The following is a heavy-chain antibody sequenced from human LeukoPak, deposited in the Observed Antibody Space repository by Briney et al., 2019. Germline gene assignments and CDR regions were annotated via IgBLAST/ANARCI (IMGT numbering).Heavy chain of an antibody. CDR2: IYYSGST. D-gene: IGHD3-3*01. V-gene: IGHV4-30-4*08. CDR3: AREGYDFWSGYPNWFGP. J-gene: IGHJ5*02. CDR1: GGSISSGDYY. Sequence: SETLSLTWTVSGGSISSGDYYWSWIRQPPGKGLEWIGYIYYSGSTYYNPSLKSRVTISVDTSKNQFSLKLSSVTAADTAVYYCAREGYDFWSGYPNWFGPWGQGTLVTVSS.